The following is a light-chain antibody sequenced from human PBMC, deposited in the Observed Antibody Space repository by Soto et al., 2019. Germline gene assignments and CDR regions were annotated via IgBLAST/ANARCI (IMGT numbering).Light chain of an antibody. V-gene: IGKV1-5*03. CDR3: QKYSSYPFT. CDR2: KAS. J-gene: IGKJ4*01. Sequence: DIQMTQSPPTLPATVGDRVTITCRASQSISSKLAWYQQKTGKAPKVLINKASSLQSGVPSRFSGSGSGTEFTLTISSLQPDDFATYYCQKYSSYPFTFGGGTKVEIK. CDR1: QSISSK.